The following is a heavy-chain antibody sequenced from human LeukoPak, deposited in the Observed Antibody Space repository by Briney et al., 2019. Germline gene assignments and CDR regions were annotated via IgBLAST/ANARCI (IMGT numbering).Heavy chain of an antibody. J-gene: IGHJ5*02. V-gene: IGHV3-23*01. CDR1: GFTFSSYG. D-gene: IGHD3-10*01. CDR2: ISGSGGST. CDR3: TKDGVGLTDYYGSGSFNWFDP. Sequence: GGSLRLSCAASGFTFSSYGMSWVRQAPGKGLEWVSAISGSGGSTYYADSVKGRFTISRDNSKNTLYLQMNSLRAEDTAVYYCTKDGVGLTDYYGSGSFNWFDPWGQGTLVTVSS.